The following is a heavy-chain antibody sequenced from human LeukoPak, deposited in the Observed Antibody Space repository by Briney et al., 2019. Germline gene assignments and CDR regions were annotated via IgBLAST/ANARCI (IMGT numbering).Heavy chain of an antibody. CDR1: GFTFSSYI. D-gene: IGHD3-10*01. CDR3: ARAPVNYYGSGRGAYYFDY. V-gene: IGHV3-21*01. CDR2: ISSSSTYI. J-gene: IGHJ4*02. Sequence: GGSLRLSCAASGFTFSSYIMNWVRQAPGKGLEWVSSISSSSTYIYYADSVKGRFTISRDNAKNSLYLQMNSLRAEDTAVYYCARAPVNYYGSGRGAYYFDYWGQGTLVTVSS.